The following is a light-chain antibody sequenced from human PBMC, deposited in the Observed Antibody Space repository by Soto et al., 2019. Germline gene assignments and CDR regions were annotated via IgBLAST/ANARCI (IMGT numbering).Light chain of an antibody. V-gene: IGKV3-11*01. CDR3: QQRYNWPLT. J-gene: IGKJ4*01. Sequence: ENVLTQSPATLSLSPGERATLSCRASQSVSSYLVWYQQKPGQAPRLLIYDASDRASGIPARFSGSGSGTDFTLTISSLEPEDFAVYYCQQRYNWPLTFGGGTKVEIK. CDR1: QSVSSY. CDR2: DAS.